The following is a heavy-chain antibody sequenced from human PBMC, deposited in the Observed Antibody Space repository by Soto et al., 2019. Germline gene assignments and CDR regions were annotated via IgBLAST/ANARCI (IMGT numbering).Heavy chain of an antibody. Sequence: QVQLQDSGPGLVKPSETLSLTCTVSGGSISSHYWSWIRQPPGKGLEWIGYVYHSGKTDSNPSLKSRVSTSVDPSKTQTSLRLTSVPGADPAVYYCARPRGTTPAVWYFDLWGRGTLVTVSS. CDR1: GGSISSHY. D-gene: IGHD1-26*01. CDR3: ARPRGTTPAVWYFDL. CDR2: VYHSGKT. J-gene: IGHJ2*01. V-gene: IGHV4-59*08.